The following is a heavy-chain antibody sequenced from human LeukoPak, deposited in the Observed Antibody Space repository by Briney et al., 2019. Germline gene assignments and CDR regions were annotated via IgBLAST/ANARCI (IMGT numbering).Heavy chain of an antibody. J-gene: IGHJ3*02. V-gene: IGHV5-51*01. Sequence: GESLKISCKGSGYRFTSYWIGWVRQMPGKGLEWMGIIYPGDSDTRYSPSFQGQVTISADKSISTAYLQWSSLKASDTAIYYCARQGEGGPRGYGAFDIWGQGTMVTVSS. D-gene: IGHD3-10*01. CDR3: ARQGEGGPRGYGAFDI. CDR1: GYRFTSYW. CDR2: IYPGDSDT.